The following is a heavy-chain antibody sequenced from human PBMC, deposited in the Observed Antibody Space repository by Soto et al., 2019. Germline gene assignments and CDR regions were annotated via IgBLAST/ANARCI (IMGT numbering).Heavy chain of an antibody. V-gene: IGHV1-2*02. CDR2: INPNSGGT. Sequence: ASVKVSCKASGYTFTGYYMHWVRQAPGQGLEWMGWINPNSGGTNYAQKFQGRVTMPRDTSISTAYMELSRLRSDDTAVYYCARETVVAATSYYGMDVWGQGTTVTVSS. CDR1: GYTFTGYY. J-gene: IGHJ6*02. D-gene: IGHD2-15*01. CDR3: ARETVVAATSYYGMDV.